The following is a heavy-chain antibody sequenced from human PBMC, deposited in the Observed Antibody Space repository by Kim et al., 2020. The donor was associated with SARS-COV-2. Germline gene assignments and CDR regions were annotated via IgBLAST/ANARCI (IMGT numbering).Heavy chain of an antibody. V-gene: IGHV4-34*01. CDR3: AGRYCSGGSCYVRVYYYG. Sequence: SETLSLTCAVYGGSFSGYYWSWIRQPPGKGLEWIGEINHSGSTNYNPSLKSRVTISVDTSKNQFSLKLSSVTAADTAVYYCAGRYCSGGSCYVRVYYYG. J-gene: IGHJ6*01. D-gene: IGHD2-15*01. CDR1: GGSFSGYY. CDR2: INHSGST.